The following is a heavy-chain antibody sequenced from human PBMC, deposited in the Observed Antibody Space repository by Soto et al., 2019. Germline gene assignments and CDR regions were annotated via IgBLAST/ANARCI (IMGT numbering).Heavy chain of an antibody. Sequence: QLQLQESGSGLVKPSQTLSLTCAFSGGSISSGGYSCSWIRQPPGKALEWIGYIYHSGSAYYNPSLKSRVTISVDRSKNQFSLKLSSVTAADTAVYYCARGMTTVTTLDYWGQGTLVTVSS. V-gene: IGHV4-30-2*01. CDR1: GGSISSGGYS. D-gene: IGHD4-4*01. CDR3: ARGMTTVTTLDY. J-gene: IGHJ4*02. CDR2: IYHSGSA.